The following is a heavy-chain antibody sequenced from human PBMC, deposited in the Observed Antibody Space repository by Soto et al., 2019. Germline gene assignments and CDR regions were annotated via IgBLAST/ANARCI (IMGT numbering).Heavy chain of an antibody. V-gene: IGHV4-59*01. CDR3: ARDTGYGDAFDI. J-gene: IGHJ3*02. CDR1: GGSISSYY. Sequence: SETLSLTCTVSGGSISSYYWSWIRQPPGKGLEWIGYIYYSGSTNYNPSLKSRVTISVDTSKNQFSLKLSSVTAADTAVYYCARDTGYGDAFDIWGQGTMVTVSS. D-gene: IGHD5-12*01. CDR2: IYYSGST.